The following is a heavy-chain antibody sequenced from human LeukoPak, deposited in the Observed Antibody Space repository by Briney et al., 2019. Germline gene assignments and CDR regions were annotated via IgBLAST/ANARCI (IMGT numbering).Heavy chain of an antibody. CDR1: GGSISSSSYY. CDR3: ARPRTNPNWFDP. J-gene: IGHJ5*02. CDR2: IHYSGST. V-gene: IGHV4-39*01. D-gene: IGHD1-7*01. Sequence: SETLSLTCTVSGGSISSSSYYWDWIRQPPGKGLEWIGSIHYSGSTYYNPSLKSRVTISVDTSKNQFSLKLSSVTAADTAVYYCARPRTNPNWFDPWGQGTLVTVSS.